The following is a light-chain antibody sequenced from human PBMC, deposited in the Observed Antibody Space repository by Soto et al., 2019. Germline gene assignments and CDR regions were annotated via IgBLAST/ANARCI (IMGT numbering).Light chain of an antibody. Sequence: QSVLTQPPSVSGSPGQSVTISCTGSSSDVGSHNRVSWYQQPPGTAPKLMIYDVSNRPSGVPDRFSGSKSGNTASLTISGLQAEDEADYYCSSYTSSSTYVFGTGTK. CDR1: SSDVGSHNR. V-gene: IGLV2-18*02. J-gene: IGLJ1*01. CDR2: DVS. CDR3: SSYTSSSTYV.